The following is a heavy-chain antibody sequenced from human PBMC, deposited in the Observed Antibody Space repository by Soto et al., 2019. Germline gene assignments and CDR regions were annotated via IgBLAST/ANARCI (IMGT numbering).Heavy chain of an antibody. V-gene: IGHV3-30-3*01. Sequence: QVQLVESGGGVVQPGRSLRLSCAASGFTFSSYAMHWVRQAPGKGLECAAVISSDGGNKNYADSVKGRFTISRDNSNNTLYLQMNSLRAEDTAVYYCARVAIFGVVATYGMDIWGQGTTVTVSS. D-gene: IGHD3-3*01. CDR2: ISSDGGNK. CDR3: ARVAIFGVVATYGMDI. J-gene: IGHJ6*02. CDR1: GFTFSSYA.